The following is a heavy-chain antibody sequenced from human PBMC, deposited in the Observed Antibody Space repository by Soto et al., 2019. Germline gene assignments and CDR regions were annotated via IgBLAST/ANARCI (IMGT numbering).Heavy chain of an antibody. CDR2: SRNKAKSYST. J-gene: IGHJ5*02. CDR3: SIWEGA. V-gene: IGHV3-72*01. Sequence: EVQLVESGGGLVQPGGSLTLSCAVSGLTFGDHYMEWVRQAPGKGLEWVARSRNKAKSYSTDFAAYVKGRFTSSREESKNSLKLRMSSLMTEDTAVYYCSIWEGAWGQGTLVTVSS. CDR1: GLTFGDHY. D-gene: IGHD1-26*01.